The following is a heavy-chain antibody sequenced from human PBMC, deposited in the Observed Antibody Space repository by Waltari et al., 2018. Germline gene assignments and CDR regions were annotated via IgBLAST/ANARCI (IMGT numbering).Heavy chain of an antibody. Sequence: QLHLQESGPGLVEPSGTLYLTCSVSSVSINSGYWGWIRQPPGKGLEWLGNVYYGGSTYYSPALDSRIAISVDTARNQFCLSLTSVTAADTAVYYCARARCSTSSCLFVSGFDPWGQGILVTVSS. CDR2: VYYGGST. D-gene: IGHD6-13*01. CDR3: ARARCSTSSCLFVSGFDP. CDR1: SVSINSGY. J-gene: IGHJ5*02. V-gene: IGHV4-39*01.